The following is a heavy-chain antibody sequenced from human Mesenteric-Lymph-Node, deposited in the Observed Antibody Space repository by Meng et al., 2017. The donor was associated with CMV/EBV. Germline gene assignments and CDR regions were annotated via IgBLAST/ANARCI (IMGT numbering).Heavy chain of an antibody. CDR3: ARDGTVCGVGLKPMDV. V-gene: IGHV1-2*02. CDR2: INPSSGDT. Sequence: AAVKVSCKASGYTITAFYMLWVRQAPGQGREWMGWINPSSGDTNYAQNFQGRVTMTRDTSISTAYMELSRLRSDDTAVYYCARDGTVCGVGLKPMDVWGQGTTVTVSS. J-gene: IGHJ6*02. D-gene: IGHD3-3*01. CDR1: GYTITAFY.